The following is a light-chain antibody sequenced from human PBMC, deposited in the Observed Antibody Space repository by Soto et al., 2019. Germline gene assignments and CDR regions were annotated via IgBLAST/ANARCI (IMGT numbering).Light chain of an antibody. Sequence: DIQITQSPSTLSASVGDRVTITCRASQGVSTWLAWYQQRPSQAPKLLVYEASKLQSGVPSRFSASGSVRDFTLTISSLQPEDSATYYCQQYYDFRTFGQGTKVDIK. J-gene: IGKJ1*01. CDR1: QGVSTW. V-gene: IGKV1-5*03. CDR2: EAS. CDR3: QQYYDFRT.